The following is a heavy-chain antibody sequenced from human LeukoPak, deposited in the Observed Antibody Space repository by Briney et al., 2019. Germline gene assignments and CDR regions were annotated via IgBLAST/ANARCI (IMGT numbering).Heavy chain of an antibody. D-gene: IGHD5-18*01. V-gene: IGHV3-7*01. J-gene: IGHJ4*02. CDR3: ARDTGGGYSCYDC. Sequence: GGSLRLSCAASGFTFSSYWLTWIRQAPGKGLEWVANIKQYGSEKYYVDSVKGRFTISRDNAKNSLYLQTTSLRAEDTAVYYGARDTGGGYSCYDCWGQGTLVTVSS. CDR2: IKQYGSEK. CDR1: GFTFSSYW.